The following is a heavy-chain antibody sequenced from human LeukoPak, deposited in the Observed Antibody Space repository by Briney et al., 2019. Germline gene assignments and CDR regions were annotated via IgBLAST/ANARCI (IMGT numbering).Heavy chain of an antibody. V-gene: IGHV3-23*01. Sequence: GGSLRLSCAASGFTFSSYAMSWVRQVPGKGLEWVSVISGSGDNTYYADSVKGRFTISRDNSKNTLYLQMNSLRAEDTAVYYCAKGTGPYIVVIPAVIDWGQGTLVTVSS. J-gene: IGHJ4*02. D-gene: IGHD2-2*01. CDR1: GFTFSSYA. CDR3: AKGTGPYIVVIPAVID. CDR2: ISGSGDNT.